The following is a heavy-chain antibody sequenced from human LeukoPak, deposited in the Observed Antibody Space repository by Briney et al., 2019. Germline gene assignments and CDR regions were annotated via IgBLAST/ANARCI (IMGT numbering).Heavy chain of an antibody. Sequence: SETLSLTCTVSGGSISSSSYYWGWIRQPPGKGLEWIGYIYYSGSTNYNPSLKSRVTISVDTSKNQFSLKLSSVTAADTAVYYCARAPGEQWLVRAPQDDAFDIWGQGTMVTVSS. CDR3: ARAPGEQWLVRAPQDDAFDI. V-gene: IGHV4-61*05. CDR1: GGSISSSSYY. D-gene: IGHD6-19*01. CDR2: IYYSGST. J-gene: IGHJ3*02.